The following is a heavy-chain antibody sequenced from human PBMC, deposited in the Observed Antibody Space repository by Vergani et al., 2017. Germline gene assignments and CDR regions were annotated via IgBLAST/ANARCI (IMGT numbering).Heavy chain of an antibody. CDR3: AGPQGTSAYYYGGFDY. CDR2: ISSDGGST. J-gene: IGHJ4*02. Sequence: EVQLLESGGGWVQPGGSLRLPCAASGFTFSTYAMTWVRQAPGKGLEWVSTISSDGGSTYYADSVKGRLTISRDNSKNTLSLQMNSLTAEDTAIYYCAGPQGTSAYYYGGFDYWGQGILVTVSS. D-gene: IGHD3-22*01. V-gene: IGHV3-23*01. CDR1: GFTFSTYA.